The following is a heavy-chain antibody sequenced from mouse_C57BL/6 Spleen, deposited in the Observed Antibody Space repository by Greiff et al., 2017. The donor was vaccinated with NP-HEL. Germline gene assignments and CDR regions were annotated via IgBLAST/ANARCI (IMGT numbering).Heavy chain of an antibody. Sequence: EVQRVESGGGLVKPGGSLKLSCAASGFTFSSYAMSWVRQTPEKRLEWVATISDGGSYTYYPDTVKGRFTISRDNAKNNLYLQMSHLKSEDTAMYYCAREYYSNYEGYYAMDYWGQGTSVTVSS. J-gene: IGHJ4*01. V-gene: IGHV5-4*01. D-gene: IGHD2-5*01. CDR3: AREYYSNYEGYYAMDY. CDR2: ISDGGSYT. CDR1: GFTFSSYA.